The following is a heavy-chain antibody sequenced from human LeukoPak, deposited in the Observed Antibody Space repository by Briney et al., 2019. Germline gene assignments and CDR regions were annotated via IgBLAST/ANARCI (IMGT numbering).Heavy chain of an antibody. D-gene: IGHD2-2*03. CDR2: IGGSGTRT. V-gene: IGHV3-23*01. Sequence: GGSLRLSCAASGFTFSSDAMRWVRQAPGKGLEWVSGIGGSGTRTYYADSVKGRFTISRDNSRNTLYLQMNSLRDEDTAVYYCAKDSHWILFDDWGQGTLVTVSS. CDR3: AKDSHWILFDD. J-gene: IGHJ4*02. CDR1: GFTFSSDA.